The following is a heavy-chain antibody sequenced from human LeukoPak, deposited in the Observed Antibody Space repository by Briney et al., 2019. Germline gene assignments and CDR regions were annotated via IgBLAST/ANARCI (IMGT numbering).Heavy chain of an antibody. CDR1: GFTFSSYG. CDR3: AKDGEGATTVYYFDY. V-gene: IGHV3-23*01. J-gene: IGHJ4*02. CDR2: ISGGGGST. D-gene: IGHD1-26*01. Sequence: GGSLRLSCAASGFTFSSYGMPWVRQAPGKGLEWVSGISGGGGSTYYADSVKGRFTISRDNSKNTLYLQMNSLRAEDTAVYYCAKDGEGATTVYYFDYWGQGTLVTVSS.